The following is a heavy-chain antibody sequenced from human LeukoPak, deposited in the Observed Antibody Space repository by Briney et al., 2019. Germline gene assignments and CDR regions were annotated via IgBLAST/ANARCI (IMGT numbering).Heavy chain of an antibody. CDR3: VREGFYESGSLPTFYFDY. CDR2: INSDGSST. Sequence: TGGSLRLSCAASGFTFSSYWMHWVRQAPGKGLVWVSRINSDGSSTSYADSVKGRFIISRDNAKNTLSLQMNSLRAEDTAVYYCVREGFYESGSLPTFYFDYWGQGTLVTVSS. J-gene: IGHJ4*02. CDR1: GFTFSSYW. D-gene: IGHD3-10*01. V-gene: IGHV3-74*01.